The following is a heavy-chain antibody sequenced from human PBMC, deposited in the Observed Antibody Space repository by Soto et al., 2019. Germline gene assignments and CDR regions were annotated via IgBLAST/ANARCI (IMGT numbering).Heavy chain of an antibody. Sequence: QVQLVESGGGVVQSGGSLRLSCAAPGFSFSIHALHWVRQAPGKGLEWVAVISPGGTNQYYADSVKGRFTISRDTSKSSLYLQMTGLSHEDTAVYYCASEEAFYYDTSRFWGQGTLVTVSS. J-gene: IGHJ4*02. CDR3: ASEEAFYYDTSRF. CDR1: GFSFSIHA. CDR2: ISPGGTNQ. V-gene: IGHV3-30-3*01. D-gene: IGHD3-22*01.